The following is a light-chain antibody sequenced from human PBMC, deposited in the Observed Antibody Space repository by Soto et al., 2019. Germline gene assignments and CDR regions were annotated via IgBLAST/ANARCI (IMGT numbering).Light chain of an antibody. V-gene: IGKV1-33*01. J-gene: IGKJ5*01. CDR2: DAS. CDR3: QQYSHLIT. CDR1: QDISNY. Sequence: DIQMTQSPSTLSGSVGGRVTITCQASQDISNYLNWYQQKLGKAPKLLIYDASNLETGVPSRFSGSGSGTDFTFTISSLQPEDIATYYCQQYSHLITFGQGTRLEIK.